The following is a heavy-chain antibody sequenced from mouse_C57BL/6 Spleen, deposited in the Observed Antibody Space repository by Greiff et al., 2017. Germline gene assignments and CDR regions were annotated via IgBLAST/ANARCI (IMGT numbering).Heavy chain of an antibody. CDR3: TMGYYGSSYYFDY. D-gene: IGHD1-1*01. V-gene: IGHV1-15*01. J-gene: IGHJ2*01. CDR1: GYTFTDYE. CDR2: IDPETGGT. Sequence: QVQLKQSGAELVRPGASVTLSCKASGYTFTDYEMHWVKQTPVHGLEWIGAIDPETGGTAYNQKFKGKAILTADKSSSTAYMELRSLTSEDSAVYYCTMGYYGSSYYFDYWGQGTTLTVSS.